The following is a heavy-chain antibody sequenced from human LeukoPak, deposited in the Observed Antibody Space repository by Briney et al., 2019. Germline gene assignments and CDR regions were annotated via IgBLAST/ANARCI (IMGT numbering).Heavy chain of an antibody. J-gene: IGHJ4*02. V-gene: IGHV3-48*01. Sequence: GGSLRLSCAASGFTFNSYHFNWVRQAPGKGLEWVSYISISSTIYYADSVKGRFTISRDDAKNSVYLRMNSLRAEDTAVYYCARTHERDLDYWGQGTLVTVSS. CDR3: ARTHERDLDY. CDR2: ISISSTI. CDR1: GFTFNSYH.